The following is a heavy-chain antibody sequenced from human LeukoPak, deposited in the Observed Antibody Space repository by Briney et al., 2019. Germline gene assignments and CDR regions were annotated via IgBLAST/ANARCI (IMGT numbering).Heavy chain of an antibody. CDR3: AGGGRIQVWLPHPFFDY. Sequence: SETLSLTCTVSGVSITSSYWSWIRQPPGKGLEWIGYIYYSGSTNYNPSLKSRVTISVDTSKNQFSLKLNSVTAADTAVYYCAGGGRIQVWLPHPFFDYWGQGTLVTVSS. D-gene: IGHD5-18*01. CDR1: GVSITSSY. V-gene: IGHV4-59*01. J-gene: IGHJ4*02. CDR2: IYYSGST.